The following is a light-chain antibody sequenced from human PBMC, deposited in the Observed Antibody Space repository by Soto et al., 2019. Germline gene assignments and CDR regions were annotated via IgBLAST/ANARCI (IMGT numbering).Light chain of an antibody. Sequence: QSVLTQPASVSGSPGQSITISCTGTSSDVGTYNLVSWYQQHPGTAPKLMIYHVTYRPSGVSNRYSGSKSGNSASLTISGLQADDEADYYCCSLTTSHTYVFGSGTKLTVL. V-gene: IGLV2-14*02. CDR2: HVT. CDR1: SSDVGTYNL. CDR3: CSLTTSHTYV. J-gene: IGLJ1*01.